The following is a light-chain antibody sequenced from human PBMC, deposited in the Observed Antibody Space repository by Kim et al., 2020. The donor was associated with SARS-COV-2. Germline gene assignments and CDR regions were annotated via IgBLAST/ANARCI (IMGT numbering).Light chain of an antibody. CDR2: LNSDGSQ. CDR3: QTWGTGIP. J-gene: IGLJ2*01. CDR1: SGHSSYA. V-gene: IGLV4-69*01. Sequence: GASVKLTCTLSSGHSSYAIEWHQQQPEKGPRYLLKLNSDGSQSKGDGIPDRFSGSSSGAEHYLTISSLQSEDEADYYCQTWGTGIPFGGGTQLTVL.